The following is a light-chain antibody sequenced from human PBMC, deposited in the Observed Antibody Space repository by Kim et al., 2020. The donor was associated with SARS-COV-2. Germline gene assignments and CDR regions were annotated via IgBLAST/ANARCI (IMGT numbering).Light chain of an antibody. V-gene: IGLV3-1*01. Sequence: VSPGQTASITCSGDDLGDKYTCWYQKKPGQSPLLVIYQDDRRPSGIPVRFSGSSSGNTATLTISGTQAMDEADYYCQTWDGITAVFGGGTRLTVL. J-gene: IGLJ3*02. CDR1: DLGDKY. CDR3: QTWDGITAV. CDR2: QDD.